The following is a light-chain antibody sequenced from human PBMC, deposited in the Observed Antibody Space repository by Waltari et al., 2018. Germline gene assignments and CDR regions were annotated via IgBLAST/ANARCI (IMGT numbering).Light chain of an antibody. CDR3: QQYYTSPYT. J-gene: IGKJ2*01. V-gene: IGKV4-1*01. CDR2: WAS. CDR1: QSVLYSSNNENY. Sequence: DIVMTQSPDSLAVSLGARATIHCKSSQSVLYSSNNENYLAWYQQKPGQPPKLLIIWASTRESGVPDRFSGSGSGTDFTLTISSLQAEDVAVYYCQQYYTSPYTFGQGTKLEIK.